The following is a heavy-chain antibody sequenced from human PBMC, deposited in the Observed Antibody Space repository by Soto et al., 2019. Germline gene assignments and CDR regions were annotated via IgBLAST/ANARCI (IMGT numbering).Heavy chain of an antibody. CDR3: ARQHCSSTSCYYYYGMDV. D-gene: IGHD2-2*01. V-gene: IGHV1-18*04. CDR1: GYTFTSYG. CDR2: ISAYNGNT. J-gene: IGHJ6*02. Sequence: VASVKVSCKASGYTFTSYGISWVRQAPGQGLEWMGWISAYNGNTNYAQKLQGRVTMTTDTSTSTAYMELRSLRSDDTAVYYCARQHCSSTSCYYYYGMDVWGQGTTVTVSS.